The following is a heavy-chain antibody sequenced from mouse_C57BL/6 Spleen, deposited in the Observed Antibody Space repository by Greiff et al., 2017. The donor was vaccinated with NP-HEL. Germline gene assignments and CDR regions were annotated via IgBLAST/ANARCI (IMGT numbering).Heavy chain of an antibody. CDR3: VRHEDGYSLYYYAMDY. V-gene: IGHV10-1*01. D-gene: IGHD2-3*01. J-gene: IGHJ4*01. CDR1: GFSFNTYA. CDR2: IRSKSNNYAT. Sequence: EVQLVESGGGLVQPKGSLKLSCAASGFSFNTYAMNWVRQAPGKGLEWVARIRSKSNNYATYYADSVKDRFTISRDDSESMLYLQMNNLKTEDTAMYYCVRHEDGYSLYYYAMDYWGQGTSVTVSS.